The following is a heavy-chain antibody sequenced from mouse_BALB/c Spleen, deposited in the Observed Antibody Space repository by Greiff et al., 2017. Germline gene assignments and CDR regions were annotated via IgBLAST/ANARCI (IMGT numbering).Heavy chain of an antibody. CDR3: AREGWSDY. D-gene: IGHD2-3*01. Sequence: EVKLVESGPELVKPGASVKISCKASGYSFTGYFMNWVMQSHGKSLEWIGRINPYNGDTFYNQKFKGKATLTVDKSSSTAHMELRSLASEDSAVYYCAREGWSDYWGQGTSVTVSS. V-gene: IGHV1-20*02. J-gene: IGHJ4*01. CDR1: GYSFTGYF. CDR2: INPYNGDT.